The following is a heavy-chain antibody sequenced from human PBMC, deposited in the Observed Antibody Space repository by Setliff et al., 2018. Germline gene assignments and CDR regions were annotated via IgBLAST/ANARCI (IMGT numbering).Heavy chain of an antibody. CDR3: ARVAEYDTIDI. V-gene: IGHV3-64*02. D-gene: IGHD3-16*01. CDR2: ISSNGVRL. J-gene: IGHJ3*02. CDR1: GFTFISYA. Sequence: LRLSCAASGFTFISYAMHWVRQAPGKGLEYVSAISSNGVRLSYADSVKGRFTISRDISKNTLYLQMDSLRHEDTAVYYCARVAEYDTIDIWGQGTMVTVS.